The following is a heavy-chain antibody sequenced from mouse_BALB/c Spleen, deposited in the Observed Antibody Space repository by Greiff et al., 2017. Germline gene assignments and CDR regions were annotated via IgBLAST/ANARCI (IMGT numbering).Heavy chain of an antibody. V-gene: IGHV5-6-3*01. CDR2: INSNGGST. CDR3: ARVYYGSTYYFDY. J-gene: IGHJ2*01. D-gene: IGHD1-1*01. CDR1: GFTFSSFG. Sequence: EVHLVESGGGLVQPGGSRKLSCAASGFTFSSFGMHWVRQAPEKGLEWVATINSNGGSTYYPDSVKGRFTISRDNAKNTLYLQMSSLKSEDTAMYYCARVYYGSTYYFDYWGQGTTLTVSS.